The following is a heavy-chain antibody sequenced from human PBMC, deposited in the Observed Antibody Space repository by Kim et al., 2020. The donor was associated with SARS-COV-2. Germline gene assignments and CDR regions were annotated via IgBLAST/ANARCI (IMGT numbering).Heavy chain of an antibody. D-gene: IGHD6-25*01. CDR2: ILHDGSNK. V-gene: IGHV3-30*18. Sequence: GGSLRLSCAVSGITFKNYGMHWVRQAPGKGLEWVAGILHDGSNKYYADSVKGRFTISRDNSKNTLYLQMDSLRAEDTAVYYCAKGGMSIPADNDYWGQGTLVTVSS. CDR1: GITFKNYG. CDR3: AKGGMSIPADNDY. J-gene: IGHJ4*02.